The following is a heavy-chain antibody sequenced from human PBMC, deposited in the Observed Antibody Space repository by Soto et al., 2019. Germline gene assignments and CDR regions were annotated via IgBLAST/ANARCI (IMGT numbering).Heavy chain of an antibody. CDR1: GFSFSTFW. CDR2: INQDGSEK. V-gene: IGHV3-7*02. CDR3: ARHCRHSSSWYHPVKKYNWFDP. D-gene: IGHD6-13*01. Sequence: GVLRLSCVTSGFSFSTFWLNWVRQAPGRGLEWVANINQDGSEKYYVDSVKGRFTISRDNAQNSLYLQMNSLRVEDTAVYYCARHCRHSSSWYHPVKKYNWFDPWGQGTLVTVSS. J-gene: IGHJ5*02.